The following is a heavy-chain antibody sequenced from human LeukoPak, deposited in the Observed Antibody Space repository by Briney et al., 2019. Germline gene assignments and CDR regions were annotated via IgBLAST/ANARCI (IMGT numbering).Heavy chain of an antibody. CDR2: ISSSSSYI. Sequence: GGSLRLSCAASGFTFSSYSMNWVRQAPGKGLEWVSSISSSSSYIYYADSVKGRFTISRDNAKNSLYLQMNSLRAEDTAVYYCARLGGYSYGSFDYWGQGTLVTVSS. J-gene: IGHJ4*02. CDR1: GFTFSSYS. D-gene: IGHD5-18*01. CDR3: ARLGGYSYGSFDY. V-gene: IGHV3-21*01.